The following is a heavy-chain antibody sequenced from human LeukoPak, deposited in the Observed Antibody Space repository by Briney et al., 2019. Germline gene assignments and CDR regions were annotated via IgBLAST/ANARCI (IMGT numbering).Heavy chain of an antibody. Sequence: GGSLRLSCAASGFSISSYSMNWVRQAPGKGLEWVSSISSSSTYIYYADSVRGRFTISRDNSKNTLYLQMNSLRAEDTAVYYCAKSLGAVAGTLWGQGTLVTVSS. CDR3: AKSLGAVAGTL. J-gene: IGHJ4*02. V-gene: IGHV3-21*01. CDR2: ISSSSTYI. D-gene: IGHD6-19*01. CDR1: GFSISSYS.